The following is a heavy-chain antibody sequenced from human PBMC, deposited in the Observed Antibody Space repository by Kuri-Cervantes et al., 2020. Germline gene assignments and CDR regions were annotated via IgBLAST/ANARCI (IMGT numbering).Heavy chain of an antibody. CDR2: IIPTFGTA. CDR1: GGTFSSYA. D-gene: IGHD3-22*01. CDR3: ARSPPRDWDSYYDSSGAFDY. J-gene: IGHJ4*02. V-gene: IGHV1-69*05. Sequence: SVKVSCKASGGTFSSYAISWVRQAPGQGLEWMGGIIPTFGTANYAQKFQGRVTITTDESTSTAYMELSSLRSEDTAVYYCARSPPRDWDSYYDSSGAFDYWGQGTLVTVSS.